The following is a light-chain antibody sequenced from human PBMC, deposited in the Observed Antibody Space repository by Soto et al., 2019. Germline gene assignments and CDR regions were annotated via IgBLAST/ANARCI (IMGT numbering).Light chain of an antibody. V-gene: IGKV3-15*01. CDR2: AAS. Sequence: IVMTQSPATLPVSPGERATLSCRATQRVSTNLAWYQQKPGQAPRLLIYAASSRATGVPARFSGSGSGTEFTLTISSLQSEDSALYYCQQYNNWPYTFGQGTRLEVK. J-gene: IGKJ2*01. CDR3: QQYNNWPYT. CDR1: QRVSTN.